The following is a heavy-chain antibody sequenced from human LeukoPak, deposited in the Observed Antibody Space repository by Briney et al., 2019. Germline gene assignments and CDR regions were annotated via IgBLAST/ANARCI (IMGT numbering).Heavy chain of an antibody. CDR2: MNPNSGNT. J-gene: IGHJ6*02. D-gene: IGHD4-17*01. V-gene: IGHV1-8*01. CDR1: GYTFTSYD. Sequence: ASVKVSCKASGYTFTSYDINWVRQASGQGLEWMGWMNPNSGNTGYAQKFQGRVTMTRNTSISTAYMELSSPRSEDTAVYYCARALDYGDYVYYYYGMDVWGQGTTVTVSS. CDR3: ARALDYGDYVYYYYGMDV.